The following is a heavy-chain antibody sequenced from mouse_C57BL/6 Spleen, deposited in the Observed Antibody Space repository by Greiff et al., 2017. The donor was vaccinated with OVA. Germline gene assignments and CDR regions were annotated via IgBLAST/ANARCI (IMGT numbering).Heavy chain of an antibody. Sequence: QVQLKQPGAELVKPGASVKLSCKASGYTFTSYWMHWVKQRPGQGLEWIGMIHPNSGSTNYNEKFKSKATLTVDKSSSTAYMQLSSLTSEDSAVYYCANYYGSSGGYAMDYWGQGTSVTVSS. J-gene: IGHJ4*01. D-gene: IGHD1-1*01. CDR2: IHPNSGST. V-gene: IGHV1-64*01. CDR1: GYTFTSYW. CDR3: ANYYGSSGGYAMDY.